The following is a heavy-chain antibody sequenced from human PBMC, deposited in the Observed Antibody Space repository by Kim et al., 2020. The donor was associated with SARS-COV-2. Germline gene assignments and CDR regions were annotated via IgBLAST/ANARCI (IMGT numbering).Heavy chain of an antibody. V-gene: IGHV1-8*01. CDR1: GYTFTSYD. D-gene: IGHD3-3*01. J-gene: IGHJ6*02. CDR2: MNPNSGNT. Sequence: ASVKVSCKASGYTFTSYDINWVRQATGQGLEWMGWMNPNSGNTGYAQKFQGRVTMTRNTSISTAYMELSSLRSEDTAVYYCARGKQVLRFLEWSSLLDYYGMDVWGQGTTVTVSS. CDR3: ARGKQVLRFLEWSSLLDYYGMDV.